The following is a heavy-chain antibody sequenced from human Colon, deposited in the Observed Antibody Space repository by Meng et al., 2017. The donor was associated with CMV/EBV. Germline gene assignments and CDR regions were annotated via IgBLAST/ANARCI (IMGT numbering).Heavy chain of an antibody. CDR2: IYESGRT. Sequence: CSFLDGTVNNSSYYWGWVRQPPGMGLEWIEHIYESGRTYYNPSLRSRVTVSLDKSKNVFALRLASVTAADAAVYYCAANLAVGHWFDPWGQGTLVTVSS. CDR1: DGTVNNSSYY. D-gene: IGHD2-2*01. V-gene: IGHV4-39*06. CDR3: AANLAVGHWFDP. J-gene: IGHJ5*02.